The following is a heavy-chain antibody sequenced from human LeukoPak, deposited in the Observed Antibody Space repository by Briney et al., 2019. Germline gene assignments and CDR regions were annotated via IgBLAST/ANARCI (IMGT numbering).Heavy chain of an antibody. CDR2: IYYSGNT. Sequence: KPSETLSLTCTVSDGSISSYYWSWIRQPPGKGLEWIGYIYYSGNTNYNPSLKNRVTISVDTSNSQFSLRLSSVPAADTAVYYCARQIIRVQYLVHFDYWGQGTLVTVSS. CDR3: ARQIIRVQYLVHFDY. J-gene: IGHJ4*02. CDR1: DGSISSYY. V-gene: IGHV4-59*08. D-gene: IGHD6-13*01.